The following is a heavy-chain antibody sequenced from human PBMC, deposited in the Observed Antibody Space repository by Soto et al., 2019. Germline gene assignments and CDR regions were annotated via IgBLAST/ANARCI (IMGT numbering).Heavy chain of an antibody. CDR1: GFTVSSNY. CDR2: IYSGGST. CDR3: ARGGSRRLQLWFVFDY. V-gene: IGHV3-53*01. D-gene: IGHD5-18*01. J-gene: IGHJ4*02. Sequence: GGSLRLSCAASGFTVSSNYMSWVRQAPGKGLEWVSVIYSGGSTYYADSVRDRFTISRDNSKNTLYLQLNGLRAEDTAVYYCARGGSRRLQLWFVFDYWGQGTLVTVSS.